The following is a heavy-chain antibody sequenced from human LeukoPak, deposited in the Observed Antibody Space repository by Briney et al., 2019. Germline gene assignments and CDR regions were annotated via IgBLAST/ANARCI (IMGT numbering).Heavy chain of an antibody. CDR2: IYPGDSDT. J-gene: IGHJ4*02. V-gene: IGHV5-51*01. D-gene: IGHD6-19*01. CDR3: ARLWATGYSSGWFDY. CDR1: GYSFTNNW. Sequence: GESLQISCKGSGYSFTNNWIGWVRQMPGKGLEWMGIIYPGDSDTRYSPSFQGQVTISADKSISTAYLQWSSLKASDTAMYYCARLWATGYSSGWFDYWGQGTLVTVSS.